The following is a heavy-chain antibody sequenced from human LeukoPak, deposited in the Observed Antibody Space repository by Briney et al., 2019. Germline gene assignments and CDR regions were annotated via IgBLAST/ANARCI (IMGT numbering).Heavy chain of an antibody. CDR1: GYTFATYG. D-gene: IGHD3-3*01. CDR3: ARAAGDYDFWSGYYTGAGYMDV. CDR2: NSPYNGNT. Sequence: ASVKISCKASGYTFATYGINWVRQAPGQGLEWMGWNSPYNGNTNYAQKLQGRVTMTTDTSTSTANMELRSLRSDDTAVYYCARAAGDYDFWSGYYTGAGYMDVWGKGTTVTVSS. V-gene: IGHV1-18*01. J-gene: IGHJ6*03.